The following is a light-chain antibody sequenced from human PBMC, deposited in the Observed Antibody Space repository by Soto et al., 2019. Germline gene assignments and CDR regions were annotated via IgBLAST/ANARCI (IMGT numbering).Light chain of an antibody. V-gene: IGKV3-11*01. J-gene: IGKJ4*01. CDR2: DAS. CDR1: QSVSSY. Sequence: EIVLTQSPATLSLSPGERATLSCRASQSVSSYLAWYQQKPGQAPRLLIYDASNRATGIPARFSGSGSGTDLTLTISSLEPEDFAVYYFQQRSNWPTLTFGGGTKVEIK. CDR3: QQRSNWPTLT.